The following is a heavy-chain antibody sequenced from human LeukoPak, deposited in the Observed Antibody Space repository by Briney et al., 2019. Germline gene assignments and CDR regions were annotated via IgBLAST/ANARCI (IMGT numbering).Heavy chain of an antibody. CDR2: IGTAGDT. CDR3: VRVAKERVGGVYYFDY. D-gene: IGHD1-1*01. Sequence: EGSLRLSCAASGFTFSDYDMHWVRQATGKGLEWVSAIGTAGDTYYTGSVKGRFTISRENAKNSLYLQMNSLRAGDTAVYYCVRVAKERVGGVYYFDYWGQGTPVTVSS. J-gene: IGHJ4*02. CDR1: GFTFSDYD. V-gene: IGHV3-13*01.